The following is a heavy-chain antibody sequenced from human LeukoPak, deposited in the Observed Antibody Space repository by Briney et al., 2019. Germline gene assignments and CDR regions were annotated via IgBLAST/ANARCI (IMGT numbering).Heavy chain of an antibody. CDR3: ARGIAAAGDYYGMDD. J-gene: IGHJ6*02. CDR1: GGSFSGYY. Sequence: SETLSLTCAVYGGSFSGYYWSWIRQPPGKGLEWIGYIYYSGSTNYNPSLKSRVTISVDTSKNQFSLKLSSVTAADTAVYYCARGIAAAGDYYGMDDWGQGTTVTVSS. D-gene: IGHD6-13*01. V-gene: IGHV4-59*01. CDR2: IYYSGST.